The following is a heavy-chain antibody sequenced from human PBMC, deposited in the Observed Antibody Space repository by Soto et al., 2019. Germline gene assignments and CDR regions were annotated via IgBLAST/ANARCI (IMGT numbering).Heavy chain of an antibody. CDR1: GGSISSYY. CDR2: IYYSGST. CDR3: ARLAVERTRTVNYHPFDP. V-gene: IGHV4-59*08. D-gene: IGHD1-1*01. Sequence: QVQLQESGPGLVKPSETLSLTCTVSGGSISSYYWSWIRQPPGKGLEWIGYIYYSGSTNYNPSLKSRVTISVDTSKNQFSLKLSSVTAADTAVYYCARLAVERTRTVNYHPFDPWGQGTLVTVSS. J-gene: IGHJ5*02.